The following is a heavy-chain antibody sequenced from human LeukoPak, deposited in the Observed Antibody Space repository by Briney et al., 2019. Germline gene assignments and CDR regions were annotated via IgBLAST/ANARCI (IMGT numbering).Heavy chain of an antibody. CDR1: GYSSTTYW. CDR2: IYPGDSDT. Sequence: GESLKISCKGSGYSSTTYWIGWLRQMPGKGLEWMGIIYPGDSDTRYSPSFQGQVTISADNSISTAYLQWSSLKASDTAMYYCARGDATMGAFDYWGQGTLVTVSS. J-gene: IGHJ4*02. D-gene: IGHD5-18*01. CDR3: ARGDATMGAFDY. V-gene: IGHV5-51*01.